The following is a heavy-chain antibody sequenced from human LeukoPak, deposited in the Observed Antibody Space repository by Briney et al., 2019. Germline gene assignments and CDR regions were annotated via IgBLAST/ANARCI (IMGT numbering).Heavy chain of an antibody. CDR1: GGSISSSSYY. V-gene: IGHV4-39*07. CDR3: ARVLYGGSPVDF. D-gene: IGHD4-23*01. CDR2: IYYSGST. J-gene: IGHJ4*02. Sequence: SETLSLTCTVSGGSISSSSYYWGWIRQPPGKGLEWIGSIYYSGSTYYNPSLKSRVTISVDTSKNQFSLKLSSVTAADTAVYYCARVLYGGSPVDFWGQGTLVTVSS.